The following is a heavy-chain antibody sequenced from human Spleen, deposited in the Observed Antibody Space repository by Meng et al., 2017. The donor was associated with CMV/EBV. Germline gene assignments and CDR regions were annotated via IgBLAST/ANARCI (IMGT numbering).Heavy chain of an antibody. CDR1: GDPFTDYY. D-gene: IGHD3-16*01. J-gene: IGHJ4*02. V-gene: IGHV1-2*02. CDR2: INPKNGAT. CDR3: AREAAGGRGFDRLGY. Sequence: SGDPFTDYYFHWVRQAPGRGLEWMGWINPKNGATQYAQEFQGRITLTRDTSVSTAYMELRRLTSDDTAIYYCAREAAGGRGFDRLGYWGQGTLVTVSS.